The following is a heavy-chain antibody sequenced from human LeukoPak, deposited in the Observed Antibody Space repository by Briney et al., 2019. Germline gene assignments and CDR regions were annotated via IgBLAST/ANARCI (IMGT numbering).Heavy chain of an antibody. Sequence: GGSLRLSCAASGFIFGGYWMSWVRQAPPRGLEWVANTNPDGSIKYYVDSVHGRFTISRDNAKNSLYLQMNSLRAEDTAVYYCVSGFLQWLYWGQGTLVTVSS. D-gene: IGHD3-3*01. CDR1: GFIFGGYW. J-gene: IGHJ4*02. CDR2: TNPDGSIK. V-gene: IGHV3-7*01. CDR3: VSGFLQWLY.